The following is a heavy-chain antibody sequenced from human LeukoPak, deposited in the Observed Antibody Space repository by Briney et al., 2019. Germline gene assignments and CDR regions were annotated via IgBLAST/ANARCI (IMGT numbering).Heavy chain of an antibody. Sequence: PSETLSLTCTVAGGSMSSYYWTWIRQPPGKGLEWIGYIFDTRSTNYNPSLQSRVTISIDTSKNQFSLKLRYVTAADTAVYYCARELASGYYYYAFDIWGRGTMVTVSS. CDR2: IFDTRST. V-gene: IGHV4-59*01. J-gene: IGHJ3*02. D-gene: IGHD3-22*01. CDR1: GGSMSSYY. CDR3: ARELASGYYYYAFDI.